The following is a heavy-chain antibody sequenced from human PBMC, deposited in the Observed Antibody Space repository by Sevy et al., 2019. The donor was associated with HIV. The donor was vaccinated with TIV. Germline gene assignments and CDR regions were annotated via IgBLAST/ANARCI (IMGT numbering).Heavy chain of an antibody. CDR2: INPNSGGT. V-gene: IGHV1-2*02. CDR3: ARAQRYKPSLWFGELSDRGWFDP. CDR1: GYTFTGYY. D-gene: IGHD3-10*01. J-gene: IGHJ5*02. Sequence: ASVKVSCKASGYTFTGYYMHWVRQAPGQGLEGMGWINPNSGGTNYAQKFQGRVTMTRDTSISTAYMELSMLRSDDTAVYYCARAQRYKPSLWFGELSDRGWFDPWGQGTLVTVSS.